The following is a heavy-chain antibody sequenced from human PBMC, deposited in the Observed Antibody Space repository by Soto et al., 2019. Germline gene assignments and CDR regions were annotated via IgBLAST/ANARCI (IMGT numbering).Heavy chain of an antibody. CDR3: ARGYCSNGVCSKPFDY. V-gene: IGHV3-74*01. D-gene: IGHD2-8*01. Sequence: GGSLRLSCAASGFTFSSYWMHWVRQTPGKGLMWVSRINSDGSSTSYADSVKGRFTISRDNAKNTLYVQMKSLRDEDTAVYYCARGYCSNGVCSKPFDYWGQGTLVTVS. CDR2: INSDGSST. J-gene: IGHJ4*02. CDR1: GFTFSSYW.